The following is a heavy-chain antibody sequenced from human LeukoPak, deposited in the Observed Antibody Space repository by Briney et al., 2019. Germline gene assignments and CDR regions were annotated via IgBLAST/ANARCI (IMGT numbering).Heavy chain of an antibody. J-gene: IGHJ4*02. CDR3: AGDPNGGYCSGGSCPPGY. Sequence: GGSLRLSCAASGFTFSSYWMSWVRQAPGKGLEWVANIKQDGSEKYYVDSVKGRFTISRDNAKNSLYLRMNSLRAEDTAVYYCAGDPNGGYCSGGSCPPGYWGQGTLVTVSS. D-gene: IGHD2-15*01. CDR2: IKQDGSEK. V-gene: IGHV3-7*03. CDR1: GFTFSSYW.